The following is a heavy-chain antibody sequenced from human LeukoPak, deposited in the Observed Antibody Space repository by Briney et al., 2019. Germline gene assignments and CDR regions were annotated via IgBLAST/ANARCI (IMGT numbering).Heavy chain of an antibody. V-gene: IGHV4-30-2*01. CDR1: GRSINSGGYS. J-gene: IGHJ4*02. D-gene: IGHD3-9*01. Sequence: SQTLSLTCAVSGRSINSGGYSWRWIRQPPGKGLEWVGYIYHGGSTYYNPSLKSRVTISVDRSKNRFSLKLSSVTAAHTAVYYCARGPPALRYFDWLPYFDYWGQGTLVTVSS. CDR3: ARGPPALRYFDWLPYFDY. CDR2: IYHGGST.